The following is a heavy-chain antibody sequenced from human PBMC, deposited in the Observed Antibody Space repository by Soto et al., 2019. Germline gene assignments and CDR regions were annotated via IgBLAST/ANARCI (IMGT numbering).Heavy chain of an antibody. V-gene: IGHV3-49*03. J-gene: IGHJ6*02. CDR1: GFNIGGSA. D-gene: IGHD6-13*01. CDR3: TRVLFDSSTIYYGMDV. Sequence: PGGSLRLSCAASGFNIGGSAMSWFRQAPGKGLEWVGFIRSKAYGGTTEYAASVKGRFTISRDDSKSIAYLQMNSLKTEDTAVYYCTRVLFDSSTIYYGMDVWGQGTTVTVSS. CDR2: IRSKAYGGTT.